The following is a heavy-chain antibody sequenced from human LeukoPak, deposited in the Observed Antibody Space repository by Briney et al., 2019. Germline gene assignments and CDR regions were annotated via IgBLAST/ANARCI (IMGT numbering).Heavy chain of an antibody. CDR1: GFTFTTYW. V-gene: IGHV3-7*01. Sequence: GGSLRLSCEASGFTFTTYWMNWVRQAPGKGLEWVGNINQDGSQTKYVASVKGRVTISRDNAKNSLYLQMYSLRAEDTAVYYCVRSIDYWGQGTLVTVSS. J-gene: IGHJ4*02. CDR3: VRSIDY. CDR2: INQDGSQT.